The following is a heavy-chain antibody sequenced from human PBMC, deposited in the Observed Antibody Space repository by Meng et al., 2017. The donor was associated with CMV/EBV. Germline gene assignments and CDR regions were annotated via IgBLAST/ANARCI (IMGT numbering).Heavy chain of an antibody. CDR3: ARDVLRFFSAFDY. V-gene: IGHV3-7*01. Sequence: GGSLRLSCAASGFTFSSYWMSWVRQAPGKGLEWVANIKQDGSEKYYVDSVKGRFTISRDNAKNSLYLQMNSLRAEDTAVYYCARDVLRFFSAFDYWGQGTLVTVSS. J-gene: IGHJ4*02. D-gene: IGHD3-3*01. CDR2: IKQDGSEK. CDR1: GFTFSSYW.